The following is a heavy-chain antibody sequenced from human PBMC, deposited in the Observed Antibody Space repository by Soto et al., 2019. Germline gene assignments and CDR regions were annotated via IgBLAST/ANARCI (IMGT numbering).Heavy chain of an antibody. J-gene: IGHJ5*02. Sequence: EEPLLESGGDLVQPGGSLRLSCAASGFTFGHYVMSWVRQAPGKGLEWVSTITGSSGSTTYTESVKGRFTISRDNSKNSLYLQMNNLRAEDTAIYYCAKADTGWFAPWGRGTLVTVSS. V-gene: IGHV3-23*01. CDR1: GFTFGHYV. D-gene: IGHD3-10*01. CDR3: AKADTGWFAP. CDR2: ITGSSGST.